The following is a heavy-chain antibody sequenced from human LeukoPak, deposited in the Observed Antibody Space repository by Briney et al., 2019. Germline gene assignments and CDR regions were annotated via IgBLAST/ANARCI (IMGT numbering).Heavy chain of an antibody. Sequence: ASLKVSCKASGYTFTSYYMHWVRQAPGQGLEWMGIINPSGGSTSCAQKFQGRVTTARDTSTSTVYMELSSLRSEDTAVYYCARDGPRIAALGEDFDYWGQGTLVTVSS. V-gene: IGHV1-46*01. CDR3: ARDGPRIAALGEDFDY. CDR1: GYTFTSYY. CDR2: INPSGGST. D-gene: IGHD6-6*01. J-gene: IGHJ4*02.